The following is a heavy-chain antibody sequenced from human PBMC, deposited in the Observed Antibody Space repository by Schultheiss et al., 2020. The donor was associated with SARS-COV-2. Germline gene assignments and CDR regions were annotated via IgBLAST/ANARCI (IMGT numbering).Heavy chain of an antibody. Sequence: GSLRLSCAASGFTFSSYWMSWVRQAPGKGLVWVSRINSDGSSTSYADSVKGRFTISRDNSKNTLYLQMNSLRAEDTAVYYCARAPYDFWSGYYPTYYYGMDVWGQGTTVTVSS. V-gene: IGHV3-74*01. CDR2: INSDGSST. CDR3: ARAPYDFWSGYYPTYYYGMDV. J-gene: IGHJ6*02. CDR1: GFTFSSYW. D-gene: IGHD3-3*01.